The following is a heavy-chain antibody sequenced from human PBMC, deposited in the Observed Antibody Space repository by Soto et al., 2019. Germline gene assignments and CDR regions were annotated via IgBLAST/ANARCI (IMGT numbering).Heavy chain of an antibody. CDR3: ARETYSNYGGWIDF. D-gene: IGHD4-4*01. J-gene: IGHJ4*02. CDR2: IYHSGDT. CDR1: GGSITSNNW. V-gene: IGHV4-4*02. Sequence: QVQLQASGPRLVKPSGTLSLTCTVSGGSITSNNWWTWVRQPPGKGLEWIGEIYHSGDTNYKSSLVSRVSISGHKSKNHISLRLNSGTAADTAVYYCARETYSNYGGWIDFWGQGALVTVSS.